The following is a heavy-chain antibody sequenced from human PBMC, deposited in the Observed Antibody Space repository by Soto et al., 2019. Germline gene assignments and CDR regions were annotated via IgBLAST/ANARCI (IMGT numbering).Heavy chain of an antibody. J-gene: IGHJ3*02. V-gene: IGHV4-31*03. CDR1: GGSISSGGYY. CDR3: ARSYCSGGSCYAYAFDI. CDR2: IYYSGST. Sequence: PSETLSLTCTVSGGSISSGGYYWSWIRQHPGKGLEWIGYIYYSGSTYYNPSLKSRVTISVDTSKIQFSLKLSSVTAADTAVYYCARSYCSGGSCYAYAFDIWGQGTMVTVS. D-gene: IGHD2-15*01.